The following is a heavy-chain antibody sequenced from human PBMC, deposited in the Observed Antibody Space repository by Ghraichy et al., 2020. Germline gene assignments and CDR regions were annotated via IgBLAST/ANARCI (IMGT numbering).Heavy chain of an antibody. J-gene: IGHJ4*02. V-gene: IGHV3-33*01. D-gene: IGHD3-22*01. CDR1: GFTFSSYG. Sequence: GGSLRLSCAASGFTFSSYGMHWVRQAPGKGLEWVAVIWYDGSNKYYADSVKGRFTISRDNSENTLYLQMNSLRAEDTAVYYCARGIPRDYYDSSGYFDYWGQGTLVTVSS. CDR2: IWYDGSNK. CDR3: ARGIPRDYYDSSGYFDY.